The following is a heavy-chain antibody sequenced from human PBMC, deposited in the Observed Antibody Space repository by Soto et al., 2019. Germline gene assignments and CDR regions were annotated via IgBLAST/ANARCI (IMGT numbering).Heavy chain of an antibody. CDR1: GGSLSSGGYY. V-gene: IGHV4-31*03. Sequence: QVQLQESGPGLVKPSQTLSLTCTVSGGSLSSGGYYWTWIRQHPKKGLEWIGSIHYSGSTSDNPSLRSRVTISVDTSKNQFSLKLNSVTAADTAVYYCAAVGQGWYFDYWGQGTLVTVSS. J-gene: IGHJ4*02. D-gene: IGHD2-15*01. CDR3: AAVGQGWYFDY. CDR2: IHYSGST.